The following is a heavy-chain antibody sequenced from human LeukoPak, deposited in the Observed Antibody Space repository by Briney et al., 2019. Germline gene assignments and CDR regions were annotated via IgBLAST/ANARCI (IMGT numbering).Heavy chain of an antibody. Sequence: GGSLRLSCIASGFAFNSYEMNWVRQAPGKGLEWVSYISCDGSNKHYADSVKGRFTISRDNAKNSLYLQMNSLRAEDTAVYYCAREIYCSGGSCYGARPDYWGQGTLVTVSS. J-gene: IGHJ4*02. CDR1: GFAFNSYE. CDR3: AREIYCSGGSCYGARPDY. CDR2: ISCDGSNK. D-gene: IGHD2-15*01. V-gene: IGHV3-48*03.